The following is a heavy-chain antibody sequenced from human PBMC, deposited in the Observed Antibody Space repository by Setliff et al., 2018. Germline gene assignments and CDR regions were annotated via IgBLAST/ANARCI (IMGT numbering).Heavy chain of an antibody. Sequence: GGSLRLSCAASGFTFSSYCMSWVRQAPGKGLEWVANIRQDGSEKYYVDSVRGRFIISRDNAKDSLYLQMNSLRGEDTAVYYCARGTSSWFPHDYWGQGTLGTVSS. D-gene: IGHD6-13*01. V-gene: IGHV3-7*03. CDR1: GFTFSSYC. CDR3: ARGTSSWFPHDY. J-gene: IGHJ4*02. CDR2: IRQDGSEK.